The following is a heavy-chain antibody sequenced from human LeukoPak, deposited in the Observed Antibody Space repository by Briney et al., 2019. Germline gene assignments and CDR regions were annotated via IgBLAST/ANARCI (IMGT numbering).Heavy chain of an antibody. CDR3: ARVARPAQPFDY. CDR2: TRNKANRYTT. Sequence: GGSLRLSCAVSGFTFSDHYMDWVRQAPGKGLEWVGLTRNKANRYTTEYAASVKGRFTISRDDSKNSLYLQMNSLKIEDTAVYYCARVARPAQPFDYWGQGTLVTVSS. J-gene: IGHJ4*02. V-gene: IGHV3-72*01. CDR1: GFTFSDHY.